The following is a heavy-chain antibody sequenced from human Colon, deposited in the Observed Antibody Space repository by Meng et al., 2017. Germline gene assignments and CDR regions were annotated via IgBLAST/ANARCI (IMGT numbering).Heavy chain of an antibody. CDR2: IWYDGNNK. CDR3: VTTARQADH. V-gene: IGHV3-33*01. CDR1: GFTFRSYG. Sequence: QGQRVESGGGVVQPGRALRLSCAASGFTFRSYGMHWIRQAPGKGLEWVAVIWYDGNNKYYGDSVKGRFTISRDNSKNMVYLQMNSLRAEDTALYYCVTTARQADHWGQGTLVTVSS. J-gene: IGHJ5*02. D-gene: IGHD6-6*01.